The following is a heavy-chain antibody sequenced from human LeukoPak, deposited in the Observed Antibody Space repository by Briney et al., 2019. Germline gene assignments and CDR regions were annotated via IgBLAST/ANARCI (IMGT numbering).Heavy chain of an antibody. Sequence: GSSVKVSCKASGGTFSSYAISWVRQAPGQGLEWMGGIIPIFGTANYAQKFQGRVTITADESTSTAYMEQSSLRSEDTAVYYCARANHRYSYGRPSYYYMDVWGKGTTVTVSS. CDR1: GGTFSSYA. CDR2: IIPIFGTA. D-gene: IGHD5-18*01. V-gene: IGHV1-69*01. J-gene: IGHJ6*03. CDR3: ARANHRYSYGRPSYYYMDV.